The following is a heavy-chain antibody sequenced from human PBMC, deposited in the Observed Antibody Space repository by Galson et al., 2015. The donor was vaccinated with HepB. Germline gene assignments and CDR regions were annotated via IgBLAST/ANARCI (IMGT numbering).Heavy chain of an antibody. V-gene: IGHV2-26*01. D-gene: IGHD3-10*01. CDR2: IFSNDEK. J-gene: IGHJ6*02. Sequence: PALVKPTQTLTLTCTVSGFSLSNARMGVSWIRQPPGKALEWLAHIFSNDEKSYSTSLKSRLTISKDTSKSQVVLTMTNMDPVDTATYYCARQHYYGSGSYLYWGQGTTVTVSS. CDR1: GFSLSNARMG. CDR3: ARQHYYGSGSYLY.